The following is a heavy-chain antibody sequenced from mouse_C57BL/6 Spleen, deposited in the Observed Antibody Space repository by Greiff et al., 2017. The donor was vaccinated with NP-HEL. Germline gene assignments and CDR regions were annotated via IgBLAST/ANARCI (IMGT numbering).Heavy chain of an antibody. D-gene: IGHD2-14*01. CDR2: IYPGSGST. V-gene: IGHV1-55*01. Sequence: QVQLKQPGAELVKPGASVKMSCKASGYTFTSYWITWVKQRPGQGLEWIGDIYPGSGSTNYNEKFKSKAILTVDTSSSTAYMQLSSLTSEDSAVYYCARFSYRAMDYWGQGTSVTVSS. CDR1: GYTFTSYW. CDR3: ARFSYRAMDY. J-gene: IGHJ4*01.